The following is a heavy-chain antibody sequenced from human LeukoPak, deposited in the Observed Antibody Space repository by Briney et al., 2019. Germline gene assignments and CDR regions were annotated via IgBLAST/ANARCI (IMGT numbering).Heavy chain of an antibody. J-gene: IGHJ4*02. D-gene: IGHD3-22*01. V-gene: IGHV4-39*07. CDR3: ARSPRVVVIWRATADDY. CDR1: GFTFSSYW. Sequence: PGGSLRLSCAASGFTFSSYWMSWVRQPPGKGLEWIGSIYYSGSTYYNPSLKSRVTISVDTSKNQFSLKLSSVTAADTAVYYCARSPRVVVIWRATADDYWGQGTLVTVSS. CDR2: IYYSGST.